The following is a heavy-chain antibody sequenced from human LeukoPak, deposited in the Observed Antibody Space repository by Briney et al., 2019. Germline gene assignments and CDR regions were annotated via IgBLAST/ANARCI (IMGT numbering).Heavy chain of an antibody. J-gene: IGHJ4*02. CDR2: FDPEDGET. Sequence: ASVKVSCKVSGYTLTELSMHWVRQAPGKGLEWMGGFDPEDGETIYAQKFQGRVTITRDTSASTAYMELSSLRSEDTAVYYCARVVRYSSGPLTDLFPYSFDYWGQGTLVTVSS. V-gene: IGHV1-24*01. CDR3: ARVVRYSSGPLTDLFPYSFDY. D-gene: IGHD6-19*01. CDR1: GYTLTELS.